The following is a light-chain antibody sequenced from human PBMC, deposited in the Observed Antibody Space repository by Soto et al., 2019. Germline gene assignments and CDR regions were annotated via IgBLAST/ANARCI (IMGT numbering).Light chain of an antibody. CDR1: ESVGTY. J-gene: IGKJ1*01. Sequence: EVVLTQSPATLSLSPGESATLSCRASESVGTYLAWYQQRPDQAPRLVIYDTSTRATGIPARFSGSGSGTDFTLTISSLEPEDFAVYYCQQGGNRPPRTFGQGTKVDIK. V-gene: IGKV3-11*01. CDR3: QQGGNRPPRT. CDR2: DTS.